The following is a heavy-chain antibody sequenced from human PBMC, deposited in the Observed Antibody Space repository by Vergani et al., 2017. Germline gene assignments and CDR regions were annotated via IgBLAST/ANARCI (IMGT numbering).Heavy chain of an antibody. J-gene: IGHJ6*02. CDR1: GYTFGHFD. CDR3: AKKGGSLYYYGVDV. V-gene: IGHV3-30*02. CDR2: IRYDGSNP. D-gene: IGHD1-26*01. Sequence: QEQLLQSGGGVVQPGGSLRLSCIGSGYTFGHFDMHWVRQAPGKGLALVAFIRYDGSNPQYIDSVKCRFTSSRDNSKDTLFLQMNGLRPEDTGTYFCAKKGGSLYYYGVDVWGQGTTITVSS.